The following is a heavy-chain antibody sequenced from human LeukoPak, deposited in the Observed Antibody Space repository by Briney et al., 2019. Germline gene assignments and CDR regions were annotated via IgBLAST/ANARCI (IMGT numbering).Heavy chain of an antibody. D-gene: IGHD3-10*01. CDR3: ARDEPGYGEFLLY. CDR1: GFTLSSYW. J-gene: IGHJ4*02. CDR2: INEDGSAK. Sequence: GGSLRLSCAASGFTLSSYWMSWVRQAPGKGLEWGANINEDGSAKSYVDSLKGRFTISRDNTKNSMYLQMNSLRAEDTAVYYCARDEPGYGEFLLYWGQGTLVTVSS. V-gene: IGHV3-7*01.